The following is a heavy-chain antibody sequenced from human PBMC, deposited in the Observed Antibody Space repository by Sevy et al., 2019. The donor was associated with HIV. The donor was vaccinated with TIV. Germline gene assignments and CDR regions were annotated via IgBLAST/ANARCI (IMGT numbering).Heavy chain of an antibody. J-gene: IGHJ5*02. CDR1: GGSISSYY. CDR2: IYYSGST. V-gene: IGHV4-59*08. CDR3: ARHNKHYDFWSDLNWFDP. Sequence: SETLSLTCTVSGGSISSYYWSWIRQPPGKGLEWIGYIYYSGSTNYNPSLKSRVTISVETSKNQFPLKLSSVTAADTAVYYCARHNKHYDFWSDLNWFDPWGQGTLVTVSS. D-gene: IGHD3-3*01.